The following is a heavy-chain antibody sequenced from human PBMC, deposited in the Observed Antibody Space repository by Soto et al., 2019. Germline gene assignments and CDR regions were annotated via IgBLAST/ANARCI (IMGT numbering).Heavy chain of an antibody. CDR1: GYTLTELS. V-gene: IGHV1-24*01. J-gene: IGHJ4*02. CDR2: FDPEDGET. D-gene: IGHD3-10*01. Sequence: ASVKVSCKVSGYTLTELSMHWVRQAPGKGLEWMGGFDPEDGETIYAQKFQGRVTMTEDTSTDTAYMELSSLRSEDTAVYYCATSGLYYGSGSYDYWGQGTLVTVSS. CDR3: ATSGLYYGSGSYDY.